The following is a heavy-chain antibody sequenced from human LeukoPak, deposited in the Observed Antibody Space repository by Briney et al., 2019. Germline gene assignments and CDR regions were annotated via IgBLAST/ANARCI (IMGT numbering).Heavy chain of an antibody. CDR3: ARVYGDYVPNYFDY. J-gene: IGHJ4*02. CDR1: GYSFTTYA. CDR2: INPNSGGT. V-gene: IGHV1-2*02. Sequence: ASVKVSCKASGYSFTTYALNWVRQAPGQGLEWMGWINPNSGGTNYAQKFQGRVTMTRDTSISTAYMELSRLRSDDTAVYYCARVYGDYVPNYFDYWGQGTLVTVSS. D-gene: IGHD4-17*01.